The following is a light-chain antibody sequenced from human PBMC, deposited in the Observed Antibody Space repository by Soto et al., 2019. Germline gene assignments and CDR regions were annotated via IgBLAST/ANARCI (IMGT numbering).Light chain of an antibody. Sequence: DIQLTQSPSFLSASVGDRVTITCRASQGISSYLAWYQQKPGKAPKLLIYATSTLQSGVPSRFGGSGSGTEFTLTISSLQPEDFATYYCQQLNSYPHTLGQGTKVDIK. CDR1: QGISSY. J-gene: IGKJ1*01. CDR3: QQLNSYPHT. V-gene: IGKV1-9*01. CDR2: ATS.